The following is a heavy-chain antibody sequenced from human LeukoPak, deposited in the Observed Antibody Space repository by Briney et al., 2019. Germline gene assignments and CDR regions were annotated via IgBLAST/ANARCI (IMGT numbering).Heavy chain of an antibody. D-gene: IGHD5-12*01. J-gene: IGHJ4*02. CDR3: ARGIVATTKGLDY. Sequence: PGGPLRLSCAASGFTFSSYEMNWVRQAPGKGLEWVSYISTSGSTIYYADSVKGRFTISRDNAKNSLYLQMNSLRAEDTAVYYCARGIVATTKGLDYWGQGTLVSVSS. CDR2: ISTSGSTI. V-gene: IGHV3-48*03. CDR1: GFTFSSYE.